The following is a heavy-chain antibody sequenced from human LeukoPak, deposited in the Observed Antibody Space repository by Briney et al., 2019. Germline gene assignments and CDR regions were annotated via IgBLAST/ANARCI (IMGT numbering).Heavy chain of an antibody. Sequence: ASVKVSCKASGYTFISYTMNWVRQAPGQGLEWMGWINTNTGNPTYAQGFTGRVVFSLDTSVNTAYLQISSLKAEDTAVYYCARVDQLWSPNFDYWGQGTLVTVSS. CDR2: INTNTGNP. V-gene: IGHV7-4-1*02. J-gene: IGHJ4*02. CDR3: ARVDQLWSPNFDY. D-gene: IGHD5-18*01. CDR1: GYTFISYT.